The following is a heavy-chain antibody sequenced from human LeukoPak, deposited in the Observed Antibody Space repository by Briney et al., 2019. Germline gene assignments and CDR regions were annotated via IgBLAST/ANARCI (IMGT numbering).Heavy chain of an antibody. J-gene: IGHJ4*02. CDR3: ARGPADFTIFGVPIDY. V-gene: IGHV1-18*01. Sequence: ASVKVSCKASGYTFTSYGISWVRQAPGQGLEWTGWISAYNGNTNYAQKLQGRVTMTTDTSTSTAYMELRSLRSDDTAVYYCARGPADFTIFGVPIDYWGQGTLVTVSS. D-gene: IGHD3-3*01. CDR1: GYTFTSYG. CDR2: ISAYNGNT.